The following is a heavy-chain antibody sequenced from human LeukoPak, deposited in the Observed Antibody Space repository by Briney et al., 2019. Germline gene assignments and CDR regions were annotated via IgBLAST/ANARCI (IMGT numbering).Heavy chain of an antibody. CDR2: INYSEKP. CDR1: GYSIRSGYH. Sequence: SETLSLTCSVSGYSIRSGYHWAWIRPPPGKGLEWIGSINYSEKPYYNPSLKSRVTISVDTSKNQFSLNMTSVTAADTAFYFCARSEINDYMNYWGQGMLVTVSS. CDR3: ARSEINDYMNY. D-gene: IGHD4-11*01. V-gene: IGHV4-38-2*02. J-gene: IGHJ4*02.